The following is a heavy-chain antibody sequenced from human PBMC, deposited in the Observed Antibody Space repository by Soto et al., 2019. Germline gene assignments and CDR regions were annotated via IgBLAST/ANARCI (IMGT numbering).Heavy chain of an antibody. CDR2: IIPIFGTA. CDR1: GGTFSSYA. D-gene: IGHD3-22*01. V-gene: IGHV1-69*13. J-gene: IGHJ4*02. CDR3: ARGNGYYDSSGYYFIS. Sequence: GASVKVSCKASGGTFSSYAISWLRQAPGQGLEWMGGIIPIFGTANYAQKFQGRVTITADESTSTAYMELSSLRSEDTAVYYCARGNGYYDSSGYYFISWGQGTLVTVSS.